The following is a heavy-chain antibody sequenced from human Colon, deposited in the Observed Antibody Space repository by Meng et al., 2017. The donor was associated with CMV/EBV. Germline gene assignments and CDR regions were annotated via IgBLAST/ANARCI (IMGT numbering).Heavy chain of an antibody. V-gene: IGHV3-21*06. Sequence: GGSLRLSCAASGFPFSRYWMSWVRQAPGKGLEWVSSISHTGDTYYPDSLKGRFTLSRDNAQNSVYLEMNSLTAEDTAVYYCARGWPPDFWGQGTLVTVSS. CDR1: GFPFSRYW. CDR3: ARGWPPDF. D-gene: IGHD6-13*01. J-gene: IGHJ1*01. CDR2: ISHTGDT.